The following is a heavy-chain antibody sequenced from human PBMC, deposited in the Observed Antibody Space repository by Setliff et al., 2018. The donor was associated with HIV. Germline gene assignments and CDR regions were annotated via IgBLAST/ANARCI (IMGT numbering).Heavy chain of an antibody. V-gene: IGHV4-34*01. D-gene: IGHD6-13*01. Sequence: PSETLSLTCAVYGGSFSGHSWTWIRQPPGKGLEWIGEINRSGSANYNRSLKSRVTMSVDTSKRQFSLKLDSVTAADTAIYYCARQSTVAAAGFDFWGQGTLVTVPQ. J-gene: IGHJ4*02. CDR3: ARQSTVAAAGFDF. CDR1: GGSFSGHS. CDR2: INRSGSA.